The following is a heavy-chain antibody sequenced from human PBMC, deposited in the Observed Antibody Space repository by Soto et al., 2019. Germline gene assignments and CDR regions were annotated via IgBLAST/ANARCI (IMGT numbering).Heavy chain of an antibody. J-gene: IGHJ5*02. CDR1: GGCVTGPNW. Sequence: ETLSLTCAVSGGCVTGPNWWSWVRQPPGKGLEWIAQIYHSGTTNYNPSPKSRVTISVDKSKNQFSLKLNSVTAADTAVYYCARASSWYGQVHHWGPGTLVTVSS. D-gene: IGHD6-13*01. CDR3: ARASSWYGQVHH. V-gene: IGHV4-4*02. CDR2: IYHSGTT.